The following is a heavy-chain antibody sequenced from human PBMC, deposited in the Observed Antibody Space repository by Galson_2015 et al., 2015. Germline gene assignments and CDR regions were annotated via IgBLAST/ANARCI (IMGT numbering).Heavy chain of an antibody. V-gene: IGHV3-15*01. CDR2: IKSKTDGGTT. Sequence: LRLSCAASGFTFSNAWMSWVRQAPGKGLEWVGRIKSKTDGGTTDYAAPVKGRFTISRDDSKNTLYLQMNSLKTEDTAVYYCTTDPTHGGEPDWFDPPGQGTLFPVSS. CDR1: GFTFSNAW. D-gene: IGHD3-10*01. J-gene: IGHJ5*02. CDR3: TTDPTHGGEPDWFDP.